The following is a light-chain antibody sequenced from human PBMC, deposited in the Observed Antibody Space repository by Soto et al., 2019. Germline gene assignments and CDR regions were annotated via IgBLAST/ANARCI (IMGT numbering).Light chain of an antibody. CDR1: QSISIY. CDR2: AAS. J-gene: IGKJ1*01. Sequence: DIQMTQSPSSLSASVGDRVTITCRASQSISIYLNWYQQKPGKAPKVLIYAASSLQSGVPPRFSGSGSGTDFTLTISSLQPEDFATYYCQQSYNIPRATFGKGTKVEIK. V-gene: IGKV1-39*01. CDR3: QQSYNIPRAT.